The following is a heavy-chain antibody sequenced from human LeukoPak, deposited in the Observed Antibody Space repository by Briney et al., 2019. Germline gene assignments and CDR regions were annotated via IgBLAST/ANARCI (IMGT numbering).Heavy chain of an antibody. J-gene: IGHJ4*02. CDR1: GFTFSDYY. D-gene: IGHD1-14*01. Sequence: GGSLRLSCAASGFTFSDYYMSWIRQAPGKGLEWVSYIGSSGRTIYYADSVKGRFTISRDNAKNSLYLQMNSLRAEDTAVYYCARSSCSGVACLDYWGQGTLVTVSS. CDR3: ARSSCSGVACLDY. V-gene: IGHV3-11*04. CDR2: IGSSGRTI.